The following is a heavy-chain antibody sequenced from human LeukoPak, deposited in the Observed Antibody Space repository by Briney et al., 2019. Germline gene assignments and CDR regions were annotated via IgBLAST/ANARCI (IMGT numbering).Heavy chain of an antibody. Sequence: GASVKVSCKASGYTFTSYYMHWVRQAPGQGLEWMGIINPSGGSTSYAQKFQGGVTMTRDMSTSTVYMELSSLRSEDTAVYYCAREASATVVTPGEGFDYWGQGTLVTVSS. D-gene: IGHD4-23*01. CDR1: GYTFTSYY. V-gene: IGHV1-46*01. CDR3: AREASATVVTPGEGFDY. CDR2: INPSGGST. J-gene: IGHJ4*02.